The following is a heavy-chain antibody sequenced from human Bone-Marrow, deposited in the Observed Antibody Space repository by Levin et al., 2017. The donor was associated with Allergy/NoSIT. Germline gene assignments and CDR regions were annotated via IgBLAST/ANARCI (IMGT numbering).Heavy chain of an antibody. D-gene: IGHD6-19*01. V-gene: IGHV3-49*04. Sequence: GESLKISCTASGFTFGDYAMSWVRQAPGKGLEWVGFIRSKAYGGTTEYAASVKGRFTISRDDSKSIAYLQMNSLKTEDTAVYYCTSLVAVAGTGGAFDSWGQGTMVTVSS. CDR2: IRSKAYGGTT. CDR3: TSLVAVAGTGGAFDS. J-gene: IGHJ3*02. CDR1: GFTFGDYA.